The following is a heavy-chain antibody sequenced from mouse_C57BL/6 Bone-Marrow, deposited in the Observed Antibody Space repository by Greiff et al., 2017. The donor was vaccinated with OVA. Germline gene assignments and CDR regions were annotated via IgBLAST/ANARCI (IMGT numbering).Heavy chain of an antibody. CDR3: ARDEGLRLWYFDY. CDR1: GYTFTSYW. CDR2: IDPNSGGT. J-gene: IGHJ2*01. D-gene: IGHD2-2*01. V-gene: IGHV1-72*01. Sequence: QQSCKASGYTFTSYWMHWVKQRPGRGLEWIGRIDPNSGGTKYNEKFKSKATLTVDKPSSTAYMQLSSLTSEDSAVYYCARDEGLRLWYFDYWGQGTTLTVSS.